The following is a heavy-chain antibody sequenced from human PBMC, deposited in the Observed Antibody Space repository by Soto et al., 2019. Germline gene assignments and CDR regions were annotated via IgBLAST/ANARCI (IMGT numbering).Heavy chain of an antibody. CDR3: AREMRGYRSSTGYYYYYYGMDV. D-gene: IGHD6-13*01. J-gene: IGHJ6*02. CDR2: ISYDGTNK. V-gene: IGHV3-30*03. CDR1: AFTFSSYG. Sequence: GGSLRLSCAASAFTFSSYGMHSLRHAPGNGLEWVAVISYDGTNKYYADSVEGRFTISRDNSKNTLYLQMNSLRAEDTAVYYCAREMRGYRSSTGYYYYYYGMDVWGQGTTVTVSS.